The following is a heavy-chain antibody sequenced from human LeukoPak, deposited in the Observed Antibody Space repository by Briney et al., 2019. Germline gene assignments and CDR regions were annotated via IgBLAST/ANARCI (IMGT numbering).Heavy chain of an antibody. CDR2: IYPGDSDT. CDR1: GSRFTSYW. V-gene: IGHV5-51*01. CDR3: ARIRGDYDSSGYYRRHYYYYYMDV. D-gene: IGHD3-22*01. Sequence: GESLQISCKGSGSRFTSYWIGWVRQMPGKGLEWMGIIYPGDSDTRYSPSFQGQVTISADKSISTAYLQWSSLKASDTAMYYCARIRGDYDSSGYYRRHYYYYYMDVWGKGTTVTISS. J-gene: IGHJ6*03.